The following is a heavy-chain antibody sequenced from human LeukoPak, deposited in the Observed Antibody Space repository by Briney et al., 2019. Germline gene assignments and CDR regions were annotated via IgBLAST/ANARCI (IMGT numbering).Heavy chain of an antibody. Sequence: GGSLRLSCAASGFTFSSYGMHWVRQAPGKGLEWVAFIRYDGSNEYYADSVKGRFTISRDNSKNTLYLQMNSLRAEDTAVYYCAKDALNYYYDSSGSDYWGQGTLVTVSS. CDR2: IRYDGSNE. J-gene: IGHJ4*02. CDR1: GFTFSSYG. V-gene: IGHV3-30*02. CDR3: AKDALNYYYDSSGSDY. D-gene: IGHD3-22*01.